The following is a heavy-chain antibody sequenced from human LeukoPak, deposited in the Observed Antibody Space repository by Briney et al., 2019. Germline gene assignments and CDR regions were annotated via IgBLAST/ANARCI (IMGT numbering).Heavy chain of an antibody. D-gene: IGHD6-19*01. CDR2: ISPNSGNT. V-gene: IGHV1-8*01. Sequence: ASVKVSCKASGYTFTSCDINWVRQATGQGLEWMGWISPNSGNTDYGQSFQGRITMTRDSSIGTVYMQLSHLTSEDTAIYYCTRGSSGRRDNWGQGTLVTVSA. J-gene: IGHJ4*02. CDR1: GYTFTSCD. CDR3: TRGSSGRRDN.